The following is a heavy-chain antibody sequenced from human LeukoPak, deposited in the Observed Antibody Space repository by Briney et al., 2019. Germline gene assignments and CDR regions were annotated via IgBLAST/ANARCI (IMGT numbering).Heavy chain of an antibody. V-gene: IGHV1-8*01. J-gene: IGHJ4*02. CDR1: GYTFTSYD. D-gene: IGHD3-10*01. CDR3: AXGNRGGLXWFGEFHYRFDY. Sequence: ASVKVSCKASGYTFTSYDINWVRQATGQGLEWMGWMNSNSGNTGYAQKFQGRVTMTRNTSISTAYMELSSLRSEDTAVYYCAXGNRGGLXWFGEFHYRFDYWGQGTLVTVSS. CDR2: MNSNSGNT.